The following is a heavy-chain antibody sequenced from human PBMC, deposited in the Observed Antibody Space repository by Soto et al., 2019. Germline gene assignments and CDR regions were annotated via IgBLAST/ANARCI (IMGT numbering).Heavy chain of an antibody. CDR2: ISSSSSYI. CDR3: ARTIAVAGAFDI. D-gene: IGHD6-19*01. V-gene: IGHV3-21*01. CDR1: GFTFSSYS. Sequence: GGSLRLSCAASGFTFSSYSMNWVRQAPGKGLEWVSSISSSSSYIYYADSVKGRFTISRDNAKNSLYLQMNSLRAEDTAVYYCARTIAVAGAFDIRGQGTMVTVSS. J-gene: IGHJ3*02.